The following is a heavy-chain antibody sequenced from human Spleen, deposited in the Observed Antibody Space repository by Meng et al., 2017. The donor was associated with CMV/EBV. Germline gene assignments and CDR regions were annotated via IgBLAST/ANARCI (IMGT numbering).Heavy chain of an antibody. J-gene: IGHJ3*02. V-gene: IGHV3-30-3*01. CDR3: ARGLWYDSGGVDI. Sequence: GESLKISCAASGFTFSSYAMHWVRQAPGKGLEWVAVISYDGSNKYYADSVKGRFTISRDNSKNTLYLQMNSLRAEDTAVYYCARGLWYDSGGVDIWGQGTMVTVSS. D-gene: IGHD3-22*01. CDR1: GFTFSSYA. CDR2: ISYDGSNK.